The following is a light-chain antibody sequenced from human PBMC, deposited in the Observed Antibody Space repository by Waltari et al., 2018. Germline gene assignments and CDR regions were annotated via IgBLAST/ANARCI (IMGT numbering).Light chain of an antibody. V-gene: IGKV2-28*01. CDR2: LGS. CDR1: QSLFSTSNSKTY. Sequence: DIVMTQSPDFLAVSLGERATINCKSSQSLFSTSNSKTYISWYLQKPGQSPQLLIYLGSNRAAGVPDRFSGSGSGTDFTLKISRVEAEDVGVYYCMQALQTPIFTFGPGTKVDIK. J-gene: IGKJ3*01. CDR3: MQALQTPIFT.